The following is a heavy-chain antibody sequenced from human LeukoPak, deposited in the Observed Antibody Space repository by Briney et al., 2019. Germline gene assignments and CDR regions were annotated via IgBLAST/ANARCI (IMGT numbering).Heavy chain of an antibody. Sequence: GGSLRLSCAASGFTFSDYGMHWVRQTPGKGLECVAFIRYDGNDKYFADSVKGRFTVSRDNSKNTLYLQMNNLRAEDTAVYYCARDNSVRDEAWWFNPWGQGTLVTVSS. CDR3: ARDNSVRDEAWWFNP. D-gene: IGHD5-24*01. CDR2: IRYDGNDK. J-gene: IGHJ5*02. CDR1: GFTFSDYG. V-gene: IGHV3-30*02.